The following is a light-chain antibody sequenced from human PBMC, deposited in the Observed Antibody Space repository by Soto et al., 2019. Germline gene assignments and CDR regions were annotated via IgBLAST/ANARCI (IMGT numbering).Light chain of an antibody. J-gene: IGKJ4*01. CDR2: GAS. V-gene: IGKV3-20*01. CDR3: QHYRTS. Sequence: EIVLTQSPGTLSLSPGERATLSCRASQGVSSSYLAWYQQKPGQPPRLLIYGASSRATGIPDRFSDSGSGTDFNLTITRLEPEDFAVYYCQHYRTSFGGGTKVEIK. CDR1: QGVSSSY.